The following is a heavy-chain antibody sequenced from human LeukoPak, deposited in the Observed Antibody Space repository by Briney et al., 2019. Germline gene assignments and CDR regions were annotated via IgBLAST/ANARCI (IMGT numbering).Heavy chain of an antibody. CDR1: GGSFSGYY. CDR3: ARGHSTRIIAVAAPGDYFDY. D-gene: IGHD6-19*01. J-gene: IGHJ4*02. Sequence: SETLSLTCAVYGGSFSGYYRSWIRQPPGKGLEWIGEINHSGSTNYNPSLKSRVTISVDTSKNQFSLKLSSVTAADTAVYYCARGHSTRIIAVAAPGDYFDYWGQGTLVTVSS. CDR2: INHSGST. V-gene: IGHV4-34*01.